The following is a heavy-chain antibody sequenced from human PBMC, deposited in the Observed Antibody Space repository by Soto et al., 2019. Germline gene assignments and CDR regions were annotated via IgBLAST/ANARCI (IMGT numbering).Heavy chain of an antibody. CDR2: ITTDASST. J-gene: IGHJ6*02. D-gene: IGHD4-4*01. V-gene: IGHV3-74*03. CDR3: VRGRRTTVTTSSYRGLDV. CDR1: GFTFNDYW. Sequence: GGSLRLSCAASGFTFNDYWFEWVRQVPGKGPVWVALITTDASSTTYADSVKGRFTISRDNAKNTLYLQMNSLRAEDTAVYYCVRGRRTTVTTSSYRGLDVWGQGTTVTVSS.